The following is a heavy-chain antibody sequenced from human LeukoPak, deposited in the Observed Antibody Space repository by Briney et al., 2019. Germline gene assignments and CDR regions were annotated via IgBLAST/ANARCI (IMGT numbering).Heavy chain of an antibody. Sequence: GRSLRLSCAASGFTFGSYAMHWVRQAPGKGLEGVAVISYDGSNKYYADSVKGRFTISRDNSKNTLYLQMNSLRAEDTAVYHCARGGSDYGPFDYWGQGTLVTVSS. J-gene: IGHJ4*02. V-gene: IGHV3-30-3*01. CDR2: ISYDGSNK. CDR1: GFTFGSYA. D-gene: IGHD4-17*01. CDR3: ARGGSDYGPFDY.